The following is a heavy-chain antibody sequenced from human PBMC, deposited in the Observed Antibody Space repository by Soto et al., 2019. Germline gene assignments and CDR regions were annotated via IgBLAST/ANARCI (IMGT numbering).Heavy chain of an antibody. D-gene: IGHD6-13*01. V-gene: IGHV3-21*01. CDR1: GFTFSSYS. Sequence: PGGSLRLSCAASGFTFSSYSMNWVRQAPGKGLEWVSSISSSSSYIYYADSVKGRFTISRDKAKNSLYLQMNSLRAEDTAVYYCARDGRYSSSWYSSYPMDVWDQGTTVTVSS. J-gene: IGHJ6*02. CDR3: ARDGRYSSSWYSSYPMDV. CDR2: ISSSSSYI.